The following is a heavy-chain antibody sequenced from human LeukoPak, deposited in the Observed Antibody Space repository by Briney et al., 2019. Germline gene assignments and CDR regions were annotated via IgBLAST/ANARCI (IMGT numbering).Heavy chain of an antibody. CDR3: ARDECSGGSCYSSGFDAFDI. D-gene: IGHD2-15*01. V-gene: IGHV3-33*01. J-gene: IGHJ3*02. CDR2: VRYDGSTK. Sequence: PGGSLRLSCAASGFTFSSYGMYGVRQAPGKGVEGVAVVRYDGSTKYYAGSVKGRFTISRDSSKTTLYLEINSLRAEDTAVYYCARDECSGGSCYSSGFDAFDIWGQGTMVTVSS. CDR1: GFTFSSYG.